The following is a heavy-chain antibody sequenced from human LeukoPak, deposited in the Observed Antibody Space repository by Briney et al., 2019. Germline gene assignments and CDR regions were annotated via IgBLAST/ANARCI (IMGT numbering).Heavy chain of an antibody. J-gene: IGHJ4*02. D-gene: IGHD1-1*01. Sequence: GEALKSSCKGSGYSFTSYWIGWGRQMPGKGLEWMGIIYPADSDTRYSPSFQGQVTISVDKSISTAYLQWSSLKASDTAIYYCAGRGTGTTLAFDYWGQGTLVTVSS. CDR2: IYPADSDT. CDR3: AGRGTGTTLAFDY. CDR1: GYSFTSYW. V-gene: IGHV5-51*01.